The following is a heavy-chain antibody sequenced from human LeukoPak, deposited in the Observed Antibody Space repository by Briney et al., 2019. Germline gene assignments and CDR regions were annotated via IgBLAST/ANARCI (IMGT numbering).Heavy chain of an antibody. J-gene: IGHJ4*02. D-gene: IGHD3-16*01. CDR2: IRFDGTKQ. CDR1: GFAFNPYG. CDR3: SNLRLGSPKGVRLDD. Sequence: PGGSLRLSCAASGFAFNPYGIHWVRQAPGKGLEWLFFIRFDGTKQYYSDSVKGRFTISRDNAKYTAYLQMNSLTTEDTAVYYCSNLRLGSPKGVRLDDWGQGTLVTVSS. V-gene: IGHV3-30*02.